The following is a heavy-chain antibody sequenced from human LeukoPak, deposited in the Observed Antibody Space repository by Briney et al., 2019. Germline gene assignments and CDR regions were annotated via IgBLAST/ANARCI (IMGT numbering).Heavy chain of an antibody. V-gene: IGHV4-30-4*08. CDR2: IYYSGSTY. CDR3: SRKRWFGELFLFDY. J-gene: IGHJ4*02. CDR1: GGSISRGDYY. D-gene: IGHD3-10*01. Sequence: SQTLSLTCTVSGGSISRGDYYWSWIRQSPGKGLEWIGCIYYSGSTYYYNPSLKSRITISVDTSKNQFSLKLSSVTAADTAVYYCSRKRWFGELFLFDYWGQGTLVTVSS.